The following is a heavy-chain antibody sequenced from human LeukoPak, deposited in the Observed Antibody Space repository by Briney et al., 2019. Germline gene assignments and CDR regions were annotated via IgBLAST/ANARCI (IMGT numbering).Heavy chain of an antibody. D-gene: IGHD6-13*01. CDR3: ARVSSSWHDPVDY. CDR1: GGSISSGDYY. CDR2: IYYSGST. V-gene: IGHV4-30-4*08. Sequence: SQTLSLTCTVSGGSISSGDYYWSWIRQPPGKGLEWIGYIYYSGSTNYNPSLKSRVTISVDTPKNQFSLKLSSVTAADTAVYYCARVSSSWHDPVDYWGQGTLVTVSS. J-gene: IGHJ4*02.